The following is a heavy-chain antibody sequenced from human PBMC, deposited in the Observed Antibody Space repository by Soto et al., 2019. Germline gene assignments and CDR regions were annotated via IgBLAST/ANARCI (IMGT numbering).Heavy chain of an antibody. CDR2: ISSSGTGI. CDR3: ARAYSDAFDI. Sequence: GGSLRLSCAASGFTFSDYYMTWIRQAPGKGLEWVSYISSSGTGIYYPDSVKGRFTISRDNAKKSLYLQMSSLRAEDTAVYYCARAYSDAFDIWGQGTMVTVSS. V-gene: IGHV3-11*01. CDR1: GFTFSDYY. J-gene: IGHJ3*02. D-gene: IGHD2-15*01.